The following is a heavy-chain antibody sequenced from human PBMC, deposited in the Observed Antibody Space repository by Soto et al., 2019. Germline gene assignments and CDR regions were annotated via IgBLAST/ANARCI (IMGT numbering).Heavy chain of an antibody. CDR1: GYTFTSYY. J-gene: IGHJ5*02. Sequence: QVQLVQSGAEVKKPGASVKVSCKASGYTFTSYYMHWVRQAPGQGLEWMGIINPSGGSTSYAQKFQGRVIMTRDTSTSTVYMELSSLRSEDTAVYYCARETSDPLYSSSSKWFDPWGQGTLVTVSS. CDR3: ARETSDPLYSSSSKWFDP. CDR2: INPSGGST. V-gene: IGHV1-46*01. D-gene: IGHD6-6*01.